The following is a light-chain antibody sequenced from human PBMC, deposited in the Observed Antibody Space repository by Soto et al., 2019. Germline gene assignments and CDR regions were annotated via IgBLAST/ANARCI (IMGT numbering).Light chain of an antibody. J-gene: IGLJ1*01. V-gene: IGLV2-14*01. CDR2: DVS. Sequence: QSALTQPASVSGSPGQSITISCTGTSSDVGGYNYVSWYQQHPGKVPKLMIYDVSSRPSGVSNRFSGSKSGNTASLTISGLQAEDEADYYCSSYTSSNTHVFGGWTKLTVL. CDR3: SSYTSSNTHV. CDR1: SSDVGGYNY.